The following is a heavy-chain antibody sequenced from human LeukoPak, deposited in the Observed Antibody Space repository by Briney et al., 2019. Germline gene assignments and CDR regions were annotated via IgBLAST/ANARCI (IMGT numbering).Heavy chain of an antibody. D-gene: IGHD3-3*01. Sequence: PSETLSLTCTVSGGSISSSSYYRGWLRQPPGTGLEWIGSIYYSGSTYYNPSLKSRVTISVDTSKNQFSLKLSSVTAADTAVYYCARRADFWSGYLRWLFDYWGQGTLVTVSS. CDR3: ARRADFWSGYLRWLFDY. CDR2: IYYSGST. V-gene: IGHV4-39*01. J-gene: IGHJ4*02. CDR1: GGSISSSSYY.